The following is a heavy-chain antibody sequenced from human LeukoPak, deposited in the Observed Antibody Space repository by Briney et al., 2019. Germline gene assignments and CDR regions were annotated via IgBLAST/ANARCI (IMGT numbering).Heavy chain of an antibody. CDR3: ARIAVAGTRSSEFDY. V-gene: IGHV1-2*02. CDR2: INPNSGGT. Sequence: GASVKVSCKASGYTFTGYYMHWVRQAPGQGLEWMGWINPNSGGTNYAQKFQGRVTMTRDTSISTAYMELSRLRSDDTAVYYCARIAVAGTRSSEFDYWGQGTLVTVSS. CDR1: GYTFTGYY. J-gene: IGHJ4*02. D-gene: IGHD6-19*01.